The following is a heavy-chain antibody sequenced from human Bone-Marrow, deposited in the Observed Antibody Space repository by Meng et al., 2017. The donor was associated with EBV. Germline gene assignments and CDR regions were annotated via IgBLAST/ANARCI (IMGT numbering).Heavy chain of an antibody. CDR3: SRDLAGSDDV. V-gene: IGHV3-74*01. D-gene: IGHD5-24*01. CDR2: TNEDGRIT. Sequence: EVQLVYPGGGLVQAGGSLRLSCVASGFSFRRYWMHWVRQAPGKGLVWVSRTNEDGRITNYADSVKGRFTISRDNTKNRLYLQMDSLRAEDTALYFCSRDLAGSDDVWGQGTLVTVSS. J-gene: IGHJ4*02. CDR1: GFSFRRYW.